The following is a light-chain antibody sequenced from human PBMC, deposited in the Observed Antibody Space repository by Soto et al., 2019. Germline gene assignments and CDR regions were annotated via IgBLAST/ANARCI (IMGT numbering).Light chain of an antibody. CDR3: QKYSSVPV. J-gene: IGKJ3*01. Sequence: DIPMTQSPTSLSASVGDRVTITSRASEGIRNFVAWYQQKPGKAPKLLIYAASTLQSGVPSRFSGSGSGTDFTLTINSLQPEDVATYSCQKYSSVPVFGPGTKVEI. V-gene: IGKV1-27*01. CDR2: AAS. CDR1: EGIRNF.